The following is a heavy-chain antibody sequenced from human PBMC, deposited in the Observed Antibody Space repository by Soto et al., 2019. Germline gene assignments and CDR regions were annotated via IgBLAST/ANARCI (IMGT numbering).Heavy chain of an antibody. Sequence: ASVKVSCKASGGTFSSYAISWVRQAPGQGLEWMGIINPSGGSTSYAQKFQGRVTITRDTSASTAYMELSSLRSEDTAVYYCARDPVVLVPAASQTVNWFDPWGQGTLVTVSS. CDR3: ARDPVVLVPAASQTVNWFDP. V-gene: IGHV1-46*01. D-gene: IGHD2-2*01. J-gene: IGHJ5*02. CDR1: GGTFSSYA. CDR2: INPSGGST.